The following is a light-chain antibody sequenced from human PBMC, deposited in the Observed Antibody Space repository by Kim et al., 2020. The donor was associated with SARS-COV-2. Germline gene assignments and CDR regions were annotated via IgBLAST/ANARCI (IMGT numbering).Light chain of an antibody. CDR2: WAS. CDR1: QSVLYNSNNNNY. J-gene: IGKJ2*04. Sequence: ATINCKSSQSVLYNSNNNNYLAWYQQKPGQPPKLLIYWASTRESGVPDRFSGSGSGTDFTLTISSLQAEDVAVYYCQQYYRTAPGSFGQGTKLE. CDR3: QQYYRTAPGS. V-gene: IGKV4-1*01.